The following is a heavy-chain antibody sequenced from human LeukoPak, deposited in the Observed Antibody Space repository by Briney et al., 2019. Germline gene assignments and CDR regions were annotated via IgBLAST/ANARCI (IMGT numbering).Heavy chain of an antibody. J-gene: IGHJ4*02. CDR1: GGSISSGGYY. V-gene: IGHV4-31*03. CDR3: ARGGDRSGYYYESYFDY. D-gene: IGHD3-22*01. CDR2: IYYSGST. Sequence: SQTLSLTCTVSGGSISSGGYYWSWIRPHPGKGLEWIGYIYYSGSTYYNPSLKSRVTISVDTSKNQFSLKLSSVTAADTAVYYCARGGDRSGYYYESYFDYWGQGTLVTVSS.